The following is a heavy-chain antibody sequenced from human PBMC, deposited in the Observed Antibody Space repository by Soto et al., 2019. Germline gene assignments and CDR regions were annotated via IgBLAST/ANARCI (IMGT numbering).Heavy chain of an antibody. CDR3: ARVTPYYFDY. V-gene: IGHV3-64*02. D-gene: IGHD1-20*01. CDR2: ITSNGGST. CDR1: GFTFSSYA. Sequence: PGGSLRLSCAASGFTFSSYAMHWVRQAPGKGLEYVSAITSNGGSTYYADSVKGRFTISRDNSKNTLYLQMGSLRAEDMAVYYCARVTPYYFDYWGQGTLVTVSS. J-gene: IGHJ4*02.